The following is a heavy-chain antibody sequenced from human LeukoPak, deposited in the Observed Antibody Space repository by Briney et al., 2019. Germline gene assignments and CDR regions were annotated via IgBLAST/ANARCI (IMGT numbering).Heavy chain of an antibody. CDR1: GFTVSSNY. CDR3: ARSTGWYPFPDY. V-gene: IGHV3-7*01. CDR2: TNQNAGEK. D-gene: IGHD6-19*01. Sequence: GGSLRLSCAASGFTVSSNYMSWVRQAPGKGLEWVASTNQNAGEKHYVDSVKGRFTISRDNAKNSLYLQMNTLRAEDTAVYYCARSTGWYPFPDYWGQGTLVTVSS. J-gene: IGHJ4*02.